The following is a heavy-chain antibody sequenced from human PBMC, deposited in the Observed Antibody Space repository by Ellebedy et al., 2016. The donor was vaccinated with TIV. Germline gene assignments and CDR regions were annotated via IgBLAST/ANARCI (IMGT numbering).Heavy chain of an antibody. CDR3: AREAGISSFKHWYIEL. Sequence: PGGSLRLSCEASGFSFNNHAVSWVRQAPGKGLEWIAGTGSTFSADSVQGRFPVSRDKSKQMVYLQMNSLTSEDTGVYYCAREAGISSFKHWYIELWGPGTLVIVSS. CDR1: GFSFNNHA. D-gene: IGHD6-6*01. J-gene: IGHJ2*01. CDR2: TGST. V-gene: IGHV3-53*01.